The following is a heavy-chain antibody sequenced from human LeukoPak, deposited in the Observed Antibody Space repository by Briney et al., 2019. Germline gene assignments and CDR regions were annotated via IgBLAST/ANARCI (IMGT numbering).Heavy chain of an antibody. J-gene: IGHJ4*02. CDR3: ARDWDSRGYYYD. CDR1: GYSISSGYY. Sequence: SETLSLTCTVSGYSISSGYYWGWIRQPPGKGLEWIGSIYHSGSTYYNPSLKSRVTISVDTSKNQFSLKLSSVTAADTAVYYCARDWDSRGYYYDWGQGTLVTVSS. D-gene: IGHD3-22*01. CDR2: IYHSGST. V-gene: IGHV4-38-2*02.